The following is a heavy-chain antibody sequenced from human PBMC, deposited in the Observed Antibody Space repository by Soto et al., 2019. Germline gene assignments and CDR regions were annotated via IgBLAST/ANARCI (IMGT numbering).Heavy chain of an antibody. V-gene: IGHV3-53*02. D-gene: IGHD2-21*01. Sequence: ELQLVETGGGLIQTGGSLRLSCAASGFSISSNYIAWVRQPPGKGLEWVSTTFSGGNTEYAASVKGRCSISRDNYKNTLYLQMDNLRVEDTAVYYCARKPPSAIQGWAFGRDVVGHGTTVSVSS. CDR1: GFSISSNY. J-gene: IGHJ6*02. CDR2: TFSGGNT. CDR3: ARKPPSAIQGWAFGRDV.